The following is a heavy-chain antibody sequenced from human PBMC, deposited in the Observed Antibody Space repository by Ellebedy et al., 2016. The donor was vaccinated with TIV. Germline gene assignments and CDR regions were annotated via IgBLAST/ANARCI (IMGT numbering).Heavy chain of an antibody. CDR1: GYSFTSYW. Sequence: GGSLRLXCKGSGYSFTSYWIGWVRQMPGKGLEWMGIIYPGDSDTRYSPSFQGQVTISADKSISTAYLQWSSLKASDTAMYYCARLVPPVGFDYWGQGTLVTVSS. CDR2: IYPGDSDT. J-gene: IGHJ4*02. D-gene: IGHD4-23*01. V-gene: IGHV5-51*01. CDR3: ARLVPPVGFDY.